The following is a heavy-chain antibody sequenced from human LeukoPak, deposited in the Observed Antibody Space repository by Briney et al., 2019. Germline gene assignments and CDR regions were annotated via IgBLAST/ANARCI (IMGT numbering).Heavy chain of an antibody. D-gene: IGHD3-22*01. J-gene: IGHJ4*02. Sequence: GGSLRLSCAASGFTFKTYSMNWVRQAPGKGLEWLSYISSSSSSIYYADSLKGRFTISRDNAKNSLYLQMNSLRAEDTAVYYCARDLVGYHAGSGYRYFDYWGQGTLVTVSS. CDR3: ARDLVGYHAGSGYRYFDY. CDR1: GFTFKTYS. CDR2: ISSSSSSI. V-gene: IGHV3-48*01.